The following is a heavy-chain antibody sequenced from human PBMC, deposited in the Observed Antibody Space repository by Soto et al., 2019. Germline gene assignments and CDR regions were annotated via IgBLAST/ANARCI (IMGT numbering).Heavy chain of an antibody. J-gene: IGHJ4*02. Sequence: GGSLKLSCAASGFTFTDSAMHWVRQASGKVLEWLGRIRSKANNFATAYAASVKGRFTISRDDAKNTVYLQMNSLNSEDTAVYYCTRRSEYDSGGYYYAYDYWGQGT. D-gene: IGHD3-22*01. V-gene: IGHV3-73*01. CDR2: IRSKANNFAT. CDR1: GFTFTDSA. CDR3: TRRSEYDSGGYYYAYDY.